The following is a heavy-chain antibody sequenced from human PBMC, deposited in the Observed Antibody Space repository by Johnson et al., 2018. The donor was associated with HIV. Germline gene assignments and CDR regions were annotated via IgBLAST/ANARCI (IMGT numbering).Heavy chain of an antibody. CDR1: GFTVSSNY. CDR3: AKGPLYYYDSRLGSGAFDI. D-gene: IGHD3-22*01. V-gene: IGHV3-66*02. J-gene: IGHJ3*02. CDR2: LYSDGGT. Sequence: VQLVESGGGLVQPGGSLRLSCAASGFTVSSNYMSWVRQAPGQGLEWVSVLYSDGGTYYADSVKGRFTITRNNSQNTLYLQMNSLRAEDTAVYYCAKGPLYYYDSRLGSGAFDIWGQGTMVTVSS.